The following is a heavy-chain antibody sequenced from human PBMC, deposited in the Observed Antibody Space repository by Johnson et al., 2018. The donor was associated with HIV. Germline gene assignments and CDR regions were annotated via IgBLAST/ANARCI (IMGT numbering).Heavy chain of an antibody. Sequence: QVQLVESGGGLVQPGGSLRLSCAASRFTFSTYAMHWVRQAPGKGLEWVALISYDGTDKYYADSVKGRFTISRDNSKNTLYLQMNSLRAEDTAVYYCARGDCSSTSCYGDAFDIWGQGTMVTVSS. V-gene: IGHV3-30*03. CDR3: ARGDCSSTSCYGDAFDI. CDR1: RFTFSTYA. D-gene: IGHD2-2*01. CDR2: ISYDGTDK. J-gene: IGHJ3*02.